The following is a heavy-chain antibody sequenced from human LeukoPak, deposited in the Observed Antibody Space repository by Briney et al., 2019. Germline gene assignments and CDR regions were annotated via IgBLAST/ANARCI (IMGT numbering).Heavy chain of an antibody. Sequence: SETLSLTCTVSGGSISSGSYYWSWIRQPAGKGLEWIGRIYTSGSTNYNRSLKSRVTISVDTSKNQFSLKLSSVTAADTAVYYCARGRYYYDSSGYYLFDYWGQGTLVTVSS. J-gene: IGHJ4*02. CDR2: IYTSGST. CDR3: ARGRYYYDSSGYYLFDY. V-gene: IGHV4-61*02. CDR1: GGSISSGSYY. D-gene: IGHD3-22*01.